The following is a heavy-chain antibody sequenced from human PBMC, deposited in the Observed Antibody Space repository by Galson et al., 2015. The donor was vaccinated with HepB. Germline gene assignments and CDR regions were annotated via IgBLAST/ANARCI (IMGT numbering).Heavy chain of an antibody. D-gene: IGHD3-22*01. V-gene: IGHV3-23*01. CDR1: GFTFSSYA. J-gene: IGHJ4*02. CDR2: ISGNGSST. CDR3: AKISGYYYDSSGYYGFDY. Sequence: SLRLSCAASGFTFSSYAMSWVRQAPGKGLEWVSAISGNGSSTYYADSVKGRFTISRDDSKNTLYLQMNSLRAEDTAVYYCAKISGYYYDSSGYYGFDYWGQGTLVTVSS.